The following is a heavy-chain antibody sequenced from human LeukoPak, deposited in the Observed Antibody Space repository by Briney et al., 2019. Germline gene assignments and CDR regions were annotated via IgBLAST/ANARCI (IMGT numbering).Heavy chain of an antibody. Sequence: SVKVSCKASVYTFTRYGISGVRHAPGQELEWMGGICAYNGNTNHGQKHQGRVTMSTDNYTSTAYMELRSLRSDDTAVYYCARDPTKYDILSGELPDYFDYWGQGTLVTVSS. V-gene: IGHV1-18*04. CDR3: ARDPTKYDILSGELPDYFDY. CDR1: VYTFTRYG. CDR2: ICAYNGNT. D-gene: IGHD3-9*01. J-gene: IGHJ4*02.